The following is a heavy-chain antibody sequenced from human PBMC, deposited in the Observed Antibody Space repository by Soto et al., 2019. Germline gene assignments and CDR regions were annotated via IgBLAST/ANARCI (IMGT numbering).Heavy chain of an antibody. CDR1: GNNCAGYW. D-gene: IGHD3-3*01. Sequence: ESLKLSGKFSGNNCAGYWIAWVRQMPGKGLELMGITYPSESDTRYRPSFQGQVTISADKSISSAYLQWSGLRASDTAMYYCARGGVSTRTFDSWGQGTPVTVSS. V-gene: IGHV5-51*01. CDR2: TYPSESDT. J-gene: IGHJ4*02. CDR3: ARGGVSTRTFDS.